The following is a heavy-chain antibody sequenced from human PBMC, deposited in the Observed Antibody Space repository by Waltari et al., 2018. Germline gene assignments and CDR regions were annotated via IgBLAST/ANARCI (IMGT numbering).Heavy chain of an antibody. CDR1: GFTFSSYA. V-gene: IGHV3-23*01. Sequence: EVQLLESGGGLVQPGGSLRLSCAASGFTFSSYAMTWVRQAPGKGVEWGSVISGSGGSTFYADSVKGRFTIARDNSKNILYLQMNSLRAEDTAVYYCAKKIGGEAVPAIPFDCRGQGTLVTVSS. CDR2: ISGSGGST. D-gene: IGHD2-2*01. CDR3: AKKIGGEAVPAIPFDC. J-gene: IGHJ4*02.